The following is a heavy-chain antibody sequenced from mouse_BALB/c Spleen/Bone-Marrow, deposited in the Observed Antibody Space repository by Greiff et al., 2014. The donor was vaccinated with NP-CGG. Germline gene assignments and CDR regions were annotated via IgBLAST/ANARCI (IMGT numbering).Heavy chain of an antibody. V-gene: IGHV1S22*01. CDR2: IYPGSGST. Sequence: LQQSGSELVRPGASVKLSCKASGYTFTSYWMHWVKQRPGQGLEWIGNIYPGSGSTNYDEKFKSKATLTVDTSSSTAYMQLSSLTSEDSAVYYVTRRRGNYYYFDYWGQGTTLTVSS. CDR1: GYTFTSYW. J-gene: IGHJ2*01. CDR3: TRRRGNYYYFDY. D-gene: IGHD2-1*01.